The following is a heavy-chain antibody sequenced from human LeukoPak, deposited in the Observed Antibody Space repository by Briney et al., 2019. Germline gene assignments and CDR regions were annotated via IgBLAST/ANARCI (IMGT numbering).Heavy chain of an antibody. CDR2: IYYSGST. J-gene: IGHJ4*02. Sequence: SETLSLTCTVSGGSISSYYWSWLRQPPGKGLEWIGYIYYSGSTNYNPSLKSRVTISVDTSKNQFSLKLSSVTAADTAVYYCARAGSTSCYDYWGQGTLVTVSS. CDR3: ARAGSTSCYDY. D-gene: IGHD2-2*01. CDR1: GGSISSYY. V-gene: IGHV4-59*08.